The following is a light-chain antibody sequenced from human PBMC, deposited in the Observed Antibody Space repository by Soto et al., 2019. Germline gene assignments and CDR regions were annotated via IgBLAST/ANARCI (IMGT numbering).Light chain of an antibody. Sequence: QSALTQPASVSGSPGQSITISCTGTSSDVGNYNYVSWYQHHPGKAPKLMIYEVSYRPSGVSVRFSGSKSGNTASLTISGLHADDEANYYCSSYTTSRTWVFGGGTKLTVL. J-gene: IGLJ3*02. CDR2: EVS. V-gene: IGLV2-14*01. CDR3: SSYTTSRTWV. CDR1: SSDVGNYNY.